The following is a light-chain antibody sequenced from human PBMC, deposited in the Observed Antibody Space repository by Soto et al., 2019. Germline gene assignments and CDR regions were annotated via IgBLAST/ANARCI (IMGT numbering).Light chain of an antibody. J-gene: IGKJ1*01. CDR3: QQSYSTPWT. Sequence: DIQMTQAPSSLSASVGDRVTITCRASQSISTFLNWYQQKPGKVPKLLIYAASSLQSGVPSRFSGSASVTDFTLTISSLQPEDFATYYCQQSYSTPWTFGQGTKVEVK. CDR1: QSISTF. CDR2: AAS. V-gene: IGKV1-39*01.